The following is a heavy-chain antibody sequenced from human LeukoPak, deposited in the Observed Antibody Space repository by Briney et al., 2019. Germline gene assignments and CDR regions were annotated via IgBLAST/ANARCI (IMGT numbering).Heavy chain of an antibody. CDR1: GFTFRDYD. J-gene: IGHJ4*02. Sequence: GGSLRLSCVASGFTFRDYDMTWIRQAPGKGLEWVSYISGSDTTMYNADSVKGRFTISRDNAKNSLYLQMNSLRAEDTAVYYCARAPTYGPGSSFDYWGQGTLVTVSS. D-gene: IGHD3-10*01. V-gene: IGHV3-11*01. CDR2: ISGSDTTM. CDR3: ARAPTYGPGSSFDY.